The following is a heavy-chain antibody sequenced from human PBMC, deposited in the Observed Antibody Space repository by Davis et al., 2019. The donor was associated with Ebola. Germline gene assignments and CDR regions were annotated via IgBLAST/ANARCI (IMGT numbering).Heavy chain of an antibody. CDR2: IYYSGST. J-gene: IGHJ6*02. D-gene: IGHD6-19*01. V-gene: IGHV4-30-4*08. CDR1: GGSISSGDYY. CDR3: ARDLTVRGSGRTYYYYGMDV. Sequence: PSETLSLTCTVSGGSISSGDYYWSWIRQPPGKGLEWIGYIYYSGSTYYNPSLKSRVTISVDTSKNQFSLKLSSVTAADTAVYYCARDLTVRGSGRTYYYYGMDVWGQGTTVTVSS.